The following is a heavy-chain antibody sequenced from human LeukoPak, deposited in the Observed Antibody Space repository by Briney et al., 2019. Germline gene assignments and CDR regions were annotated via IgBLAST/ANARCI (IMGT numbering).Heavy chain of an antibody. Sequence: TASETLSLTCTVFGGSISSYYWSWIRQPPGKGLEWIGYIYYSGSTNYNPSLKSRVTISVDTSKNQFSLKLSSVTAADTAVYYCARAGRWFDPWGRRTLVTVSS. CDR1: GGSISSYY. CDR3: ARAGRWFDP. D-gene: IGHD1-14*01. CDR2: IYYSGST. J-gene: IGHJ5*02. V-gene: IGHV4-59*01.